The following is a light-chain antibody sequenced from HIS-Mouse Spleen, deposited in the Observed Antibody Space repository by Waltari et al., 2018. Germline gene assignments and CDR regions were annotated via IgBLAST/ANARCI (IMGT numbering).Light chain of an antibody. V-gene: IGKV3-11*01. CDR3: QQRSNWPPLT. J-gene: IGKJ4*01. CDR2: DAS. CDR1: QSVSSY. Sequence: PGERATLSCRASQSVSSYLAWYQQKPGQAPRLLIYDASNRATGIPARFSGSGSGTDFTLTISSLEPEDFAVYYCQQRSNWPPLTFGGGTKVEIK.